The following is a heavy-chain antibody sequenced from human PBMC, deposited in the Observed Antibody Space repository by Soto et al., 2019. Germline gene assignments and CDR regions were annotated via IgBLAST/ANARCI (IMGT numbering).Heavy chain of an antibody. CDR3: ASSNIAAAGFYYYGMDV. CDR2: IYYSGTT. D-gene: IGHD6-13*01. J-gene: IGHJ6*02. CDR1: GGSISSSSYY. Sequence: SETLSLTCTVSGGSISSSSYYWAWVRQPPGKGLEWIGSIYYSGTTNYNPSLKSRVTISVDTSKNQFSLKLSSVTAADTAVYYCASSNIAAAGFYYYGMDVWGRGTTVTVSS. V-gene: IGHV4-39*07.